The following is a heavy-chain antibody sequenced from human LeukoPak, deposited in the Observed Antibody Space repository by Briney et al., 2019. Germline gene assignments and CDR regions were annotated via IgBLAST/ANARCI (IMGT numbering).Heavy chain of an antibody. CDR2: ISSSGSTI. CDR1: GFTFSSYE. J-gene: IGHJ4*02. D-gene: IGHD1-1*01. CDR3: AKANWVSNADAVW. V-gene: IGHV3-48*03. Sequence: SGGSLRLSCAASGFTFSSYEMNWVRQAPGKGLEWVSYISSSGSTIYYADSVKGRFTISRDDSRNTVYLHMNNLRVDDTAVYYCAKANWVSNADAVWWGQGTLVTVSS.